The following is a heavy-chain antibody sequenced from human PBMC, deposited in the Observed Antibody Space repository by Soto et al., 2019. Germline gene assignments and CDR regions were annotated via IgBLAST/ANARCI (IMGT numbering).Heavy chain of an antibody. CDR3: ATDPDFWSGYEFDY. J-gene: IGHJ4*02. Sequence: GGSLRLSCAASGFTFSSYAMHWVRQAPGKGLEWVAVISYDRSNKYYADSVKGRFTISRDNSKNTLYLQMNSLRAEDTAVYYCATDPDFWSGYEFDYWGQGTLVTVSS. D-gene: IGHD3-3*01. CDR2: ISYDRSNK. CDR1: GFTFSSYA. V-gene: IGHV3-30-3*01.